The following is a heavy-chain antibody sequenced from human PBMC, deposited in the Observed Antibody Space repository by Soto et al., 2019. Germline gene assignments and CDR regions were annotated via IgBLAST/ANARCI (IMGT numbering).Heavy chain of an antibody. CDR2: IYNGGSS. V-gene: IGHV4-30-4*01. Sequence: QVQLQESCPGLVKPSQTLSLTCTVSGGSISTVNYWWCWIRQSPDMGLEWIGHIYNGGSSYNNPSVESQVIMSVDTSQNQLSLTLISVSAADTAVYYCARGPSGDKVDSRGQETLVSVSS. CDR3: ARGPSGDKVDS. D-gene: IGHD7-27*01. J-gene: IGHJ4*02. CDR1: GGSISTVNYW.